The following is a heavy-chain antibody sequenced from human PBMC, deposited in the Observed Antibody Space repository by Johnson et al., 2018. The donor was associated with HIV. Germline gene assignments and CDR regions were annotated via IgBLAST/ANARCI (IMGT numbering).Heavy chain of an antibody. J-gene: IGHJ3*01. CDR2: ISYDGSYK. D-gene: IGHD1-26*01. CDR3: AGDWGGYDAFDV. Sequence: QVQLVESGGGVVQPGRSLRLSCAASGFTFSNHALHWVRQAPGKGLEWVASISYDGSYKYYADSVKGRFTISRDDSKNTLYLQMNSLRAEDTAVYYCAGDWGGYDAFDVWGQGKMVTVSS. V-gene: IGHV3-30*04. CDR1: GFTFSNHA.